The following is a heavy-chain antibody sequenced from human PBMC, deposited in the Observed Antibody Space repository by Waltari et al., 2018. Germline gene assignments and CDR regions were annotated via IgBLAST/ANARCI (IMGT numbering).Heavy chain of an antibody. CDR1: GFTFSSYA. J-gene: IGHJ4*02. CDR2: LSGIGGST. D-gene: IGHD1-26*01. Sequence: EVQLVESGGGLVQPGGSLRLSCAASGFTFSSYAMSWVRQAPGKGLEWASVLSGIGGSTYYADSVKGLFTISRDNSKNTLYLQMNSLRAEDTAVYYCARRPSGSYRYFDYWGQGTLVTVSS. V-gene: IGHV3-23*04. CDR3: ARRPSGSYRYFDY.